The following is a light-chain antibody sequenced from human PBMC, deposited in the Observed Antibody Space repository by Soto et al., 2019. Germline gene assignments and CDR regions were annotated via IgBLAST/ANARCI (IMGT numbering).Light chain of an antibody. J-gene: IGKJ1*01. V-gene: IGKV3-15*01. Sequence: IVMTQSPATLSVSPGERATLSCRASQSVSSNLAWYQQKPGQAPRLLIYGASTRATGSPARFSGSGSGTEFTLTISSPQSEDFAVYYCQQYNNWPPWTFGQGTKVEIK. CDR1: QSVSSN. CDR2: GAS. CDR3: QQYNNWPPWT.